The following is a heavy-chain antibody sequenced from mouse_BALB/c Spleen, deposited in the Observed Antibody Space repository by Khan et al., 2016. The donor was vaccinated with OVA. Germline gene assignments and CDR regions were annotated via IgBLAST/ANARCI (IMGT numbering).Heavy chain of an antibody. V-gene: IGHV1S137*01. CDR2: ISTYSGNT. Sequence: QVQLQQSGPELVRPGVSVKISCKGSGYTFTDYAMHCVKQSHTKSLEGIGLISTYSGNTNYNQKFKGQATMTVDKSSSTAYMDFARLTSEDSAIYYCARPADDGYYDYWGQGTTLTVSS. D-gene: IGHD2-3*01. CDR3: ARPADDGYYDY. CDR1: GYTFTDYA. J-gene: IGHJ2*01.